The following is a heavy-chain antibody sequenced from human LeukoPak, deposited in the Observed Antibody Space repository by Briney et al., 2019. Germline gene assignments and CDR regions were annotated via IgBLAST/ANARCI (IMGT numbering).Heavy chain of an antibody. V-gene: IGHV4-38-2*01. D-gene: IGHD3-10*01. CDR2: IYHTGST. CDR1: GYSISGGYY. J-gene: IGHJ4*02. CDR3: ARAGWIITSGIDY. Sequence: SETLSLTCGVSGYSISGGYYWAWIRQPPGKGLEWIGTIYHTGSTYYTPSLGSRVTISVDTSKNEFSLNLNSVTAADTAVYYCARAGWIITSGIDYWGKGALVTVSS.